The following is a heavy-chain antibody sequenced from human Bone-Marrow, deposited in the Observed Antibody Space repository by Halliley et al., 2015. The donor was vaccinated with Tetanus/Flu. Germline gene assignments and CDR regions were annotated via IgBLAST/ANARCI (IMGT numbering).Heavy chain of an antibody. V-gene: IGHV1-18*01. J-gene: IGHJ4*02. CDR2: ISVNNGRT. D-gene: IGHD4-17*01. Sequence: LGWVGVISVNNGRTNYAQNVQGRVTMTTDTSTSTAYMELRSLRSDDTAVYYCGRDFSAVTLPDDWGQGTLVTVSS. CDR3: GRDFSAVTLPDD.